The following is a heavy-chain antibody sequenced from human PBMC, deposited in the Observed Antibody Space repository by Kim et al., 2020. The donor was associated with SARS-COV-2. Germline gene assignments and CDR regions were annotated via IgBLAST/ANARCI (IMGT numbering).Heavy chain of an antibody. D-gene: IGHD5-12*01. V-gene: IGHV4-38-2*02. CDR2: IYHSGST. J-gene: IGHJ4*02. Sequence: SETLSLTCTVSGYSISSGYYWGCIRQPPGKGLEWIGSIYHSGSTYYNPSLKSRVTISVDTSKNQFSLKLSSVTAADTAVYYCASRTHVATIADYWGQGTL. CDR3: ASRTHVATIADY. CDR1: GYSISSGYY.